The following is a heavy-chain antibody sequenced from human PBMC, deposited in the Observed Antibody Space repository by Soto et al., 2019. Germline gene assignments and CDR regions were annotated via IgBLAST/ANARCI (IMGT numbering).Heavy chain of an antibody. CDR2: IIPLFGTP. J-gene: IGHJ4*02. CDR3: ARDRDDYGSGNYYNRIDF. CDR1: GGIFSTYA. Sequence: QVQLVQSGAEVKKPGSSVKVSCKASGGIFSTYAISWLRQAPGQGLEWMGGIIPLFGTPNYAQRFQGRVTITADKSTSTAYMDLSRLRSEDTAVYYCARDRDDYGSGNYYNRIDFWGQGTLVTVSS. V-gene: IGHV1-69*06. D-gene: IGHD3-10*01.